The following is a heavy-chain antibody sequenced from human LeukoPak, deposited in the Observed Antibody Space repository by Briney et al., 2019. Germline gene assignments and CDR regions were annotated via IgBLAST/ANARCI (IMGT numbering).Heavy chain of an antibody. CDR1: GGSISSYY. CDR2: IYYSGST. J-gene: IGHJ5*02. V-gene: IGHV4-59*01. D-gene: IGHD2-15*01. Sequence: SETLSLTCTVSGGSISSYYWSWIRQPPGKGLEWIGYIYYSGSTNYNPSLKSRVTISVDTSKNQFSLKLSSVTAADAAVYYCARHRCSGGSCYPMNWFDPWGQGTLVTVSS. CDR3: ARHRCSGGSCYPMNWFDP.